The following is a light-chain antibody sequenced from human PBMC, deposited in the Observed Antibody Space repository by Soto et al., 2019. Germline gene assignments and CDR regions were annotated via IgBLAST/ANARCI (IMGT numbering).Light chain of an antibody. J-gene: IGKJ2*01. CDR2: TAS. V-gene: IGKV1-6*01. CDR1: QGIRND. CDR3: LQDYNFPYI. Sequence: AIPMTQSPSSLSAAVGDRVTITCRASQGIRNDLGWYQQKPGKAPKLLIYTASGLQSGVPSRFSGSGSGTDFTLTISSPQPEDFATYYCLQDYNFPYIFGQGTKLEVK.